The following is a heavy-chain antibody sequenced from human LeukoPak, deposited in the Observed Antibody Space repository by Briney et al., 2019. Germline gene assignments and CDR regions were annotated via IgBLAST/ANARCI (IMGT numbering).Heavy chain of an antibody. CDR2: ISSSGSTI. Sequence: GSLRLSCAASGFTFSDYYMSWIRQAPGKGLEWVSYISSSGSTIYYADSVKGRFTISRDNAKNSLYLQMNSLRDEDTAVYYCTTSYSSSWYASGTDYWGQGTLVTVSS. V-gene: IGHV3-11*04. D-gene: IGHD6-13*01. J-gene: IGHJ4*02. CDR1: GFTFSDYY. CDR3: TTSYSSSWYASGTDY.